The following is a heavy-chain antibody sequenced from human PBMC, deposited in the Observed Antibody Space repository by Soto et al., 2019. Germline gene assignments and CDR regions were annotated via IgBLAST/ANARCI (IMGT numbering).Heavy chain of an antibody. CDR3: ARGSFFAMVREIRYFDY. D-gene: IGHD3-10*01. CDR2: INHSGSN. V-gene: IGHV4-34*01. J-gene: IGHJ4*02. Sequence: XTLSLTCAVYGGSFSGYEWGWIRQPPGKGLEWIGEINHSGSNNYNPSPKSRVTISVDTSKNQFYLKLSSVTDPDTAVYYCARGSFFAMVREIRYFDYWGQGTLGTVSS. CDR1: GGSFSGYE.